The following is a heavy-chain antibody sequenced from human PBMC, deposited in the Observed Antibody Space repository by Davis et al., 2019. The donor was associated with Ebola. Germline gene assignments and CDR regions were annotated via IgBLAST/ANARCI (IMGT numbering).Heavy chain of an antibody. Sequence: SETLSLTCTVSGGSISSYYWSWIRQPPGKGLEWIGYIYSSGSTNYNPALKSRVTISVDTSKNQFSLKLSSVTAADTAVYYCARIGSGSGSYPYYYGMDVWGQGTTVTVSS. CDR2: IYSSGST. CDR3: ARIGSGSGSYPYYYGMDV. V-gene: IGHV4-59*01. CDR1: GGSISSYY. D-gene: IGHD3-10*01. J-gene: IGHJ6*02.